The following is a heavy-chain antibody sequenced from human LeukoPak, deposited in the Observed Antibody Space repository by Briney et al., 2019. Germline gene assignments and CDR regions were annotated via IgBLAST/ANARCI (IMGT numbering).Heavy chain of an antibody. CDR2: IIPMFGTA. V-gene: IGHV1-69*06. J-gene: IGHJ4*02. CDR1: GGTFSNYA. Sequence: SVKVSCKASGGTFSNYAISWVRQAPGQGLEWMGGIIPMFGTANYAQKFRGRATITADKSTSTAYMELSSLRSEDTAVYYCARDEGYCSGARCYSGFDYWGQGTLVTVSS. D-gene: IGHD2-15*01. CDR3: ARDEGYCSGARCYSGFDY.